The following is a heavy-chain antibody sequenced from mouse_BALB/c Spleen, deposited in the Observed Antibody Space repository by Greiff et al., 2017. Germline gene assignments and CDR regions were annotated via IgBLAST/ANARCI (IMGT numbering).Heavy chain of an antibody. V-gene: IGHV5-4*02. D-gene: IGHD2-4*01. J-gene: IGHJ4*01. Sequence: EVMLVESGGGLVKPGGSLKLSCAASGFTFSSYTMYWVRQTPEKRLEWVATISDGGSYTYYPDSVKGRFTISRDNAKNNLYLQMSSLKSEDTAMYYCARALDYGYAMDYWGQGTSVTVSS. CDR3: ARALDYGYAMDY. CDR1: GFTFSSYT. CDR2: ISDGGSYT.